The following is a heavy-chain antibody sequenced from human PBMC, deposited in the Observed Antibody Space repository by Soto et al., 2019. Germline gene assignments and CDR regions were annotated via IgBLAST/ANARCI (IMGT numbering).Heavy chain of an antibody. CDR2: IKQDGSEK. Sequence: EAQLVESGGGLVQPGGSLRLSCAASGFTFSSYWMSWVRQAPGKGLEWVANIKQDGSEKNYGDSVKGRFTISRDNAKNSLYLQMNSLRAEDTAVYYCAGESPWDAFDIWGQGTMVTVSS. CDR3: AGESPWDAFDI. V-gene: IGHV3-7*03. J-gene: IGHJ3*02. CDR1: GFTFSSYW.